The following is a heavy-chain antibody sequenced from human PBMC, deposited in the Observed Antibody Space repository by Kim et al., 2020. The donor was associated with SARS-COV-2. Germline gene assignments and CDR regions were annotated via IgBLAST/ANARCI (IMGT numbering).Heavy chain of an antibody. Sequence: TYCVASAKGRFTVSRDNAKNSLSLQMNSLRAEDTAVYYCARTDFAAAGNYWGQGTLVTVSS. CDR3: ARTDFAAAGNY. D-gene: IGHD6-13*01. V-gene: IGHV3-7*03. CDR2: T. J-gene: IGHJ4*02.